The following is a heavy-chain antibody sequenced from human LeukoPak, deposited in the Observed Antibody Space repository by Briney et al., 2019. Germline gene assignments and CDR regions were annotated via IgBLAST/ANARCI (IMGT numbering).Heavy chain of an antibody. J-gene: IGHJ4*02. CDR1: GGSISSYY. Sequence: SETLSPTCTVSGGSISSYYWSWIRQPPGKGLEWIGYIYYSGSTNYNPSLKSRVTMSVDTSKNQFSLKLSSVTAADTAVYYCAKGSTWAARDYFDYWGQGTLVTVSS. D-gene: IGHD2-15*01. CDR3: AKGSTWAARDYFDY. V-gene: IGHV4-59*12. CDR2: IYYSGST.